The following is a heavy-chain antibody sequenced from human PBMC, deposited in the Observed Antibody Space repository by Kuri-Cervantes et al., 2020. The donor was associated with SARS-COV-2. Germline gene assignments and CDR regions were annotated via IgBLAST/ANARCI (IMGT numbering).Heavy chain of an antibody. CDR3: ARWDSYYDTLTGYYPTGYFDL. CDR1: GGSVSSGSYY. D-gene: IGHD3-9*01. Sequence: SETLSLTRTVSGGSVSSGSYYWSWIRQPPGKGLEWIGYIYYSGSTNYNPSLKSRVTISVDTSKNQFSLKLSSVTAADTAVYYCARWDSYYDTLTGYYPTGYFDLWGRGTLVTVSS. V-gene: IGHV4-61*01. CDR2: IYYSGST. J-gene: IGHJ2*01.